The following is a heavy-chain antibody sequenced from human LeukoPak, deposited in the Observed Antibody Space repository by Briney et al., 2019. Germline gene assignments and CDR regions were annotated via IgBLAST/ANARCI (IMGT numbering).Heavy chain of an antibody. D-gene: IGHD3-10*01. V-gene: IGHV4-39*07. J-gene: IGHJ6*03. CDR3: ARDGSKGFGELSWGNYYYYYYMDV. CDR2: IHYSGST. Sequence: SETLSLTCSVSGGSISRSGYSWGWIRQSPGKGLEWIGNIHYSGSTSYNPSLKSRVTISVDTSKNQFSLKLSSVTAADTAVYYCARDGSKGFGELSWGNYYYYYYMDVWGKGTTVTVSS. CDR1: GGSISRSGYS.